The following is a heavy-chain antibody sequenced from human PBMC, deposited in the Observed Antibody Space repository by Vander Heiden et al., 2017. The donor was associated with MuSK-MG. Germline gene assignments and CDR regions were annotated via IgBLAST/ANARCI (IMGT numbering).Heavy chain of an antibody. V-gene: IGHV3-21*01. CDR2: ISSRSSI. J-gene: IGHJ4*02. CDR1: GFPFRNYN. CDR3: ARDLDHDYSDFYFDS. D-gene: IGHD4-4*01. Sequence: EVRLVESGGGLVKTGGSLRLSCVGSGFPFRNYNFNWVRQAPGKGLEWVSSISSRSSIHYSDSVKGRFTISRDDAENSVFLQMNSLRAEDTAVYYCARDLDHDYSDFYFDSWGPGIMVAVSS.